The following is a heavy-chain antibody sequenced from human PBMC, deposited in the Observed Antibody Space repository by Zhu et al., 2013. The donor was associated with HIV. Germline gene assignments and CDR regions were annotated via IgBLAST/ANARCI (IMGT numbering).Heavy chain of an antibody. CDR1: GYTFTGYY. Sequence: QVQLVQSGAEVKKPGASVKVSCKASGYTFTGYYMHWVRQAPGQGLEWMGWLNPETGKKGFAEKFQDRMMTSRDVSRAMVILTLSHVSFDDTAVYYCARGLMFANSFDPWGQGTLVTVSS. D-gene: IGHD3-10*02. J-gene: IGHJ5*02. CDR2: LNPETGKK. CDR3: ARGLMFANSFDP. V-gene: IGHV1-8*02.